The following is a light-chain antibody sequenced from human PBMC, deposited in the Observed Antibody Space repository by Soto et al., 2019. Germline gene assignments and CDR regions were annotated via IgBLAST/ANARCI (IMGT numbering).Light chain of an antibody. V-gene: IGLV1-47*01. J-gene: IGLJ2*01. CDR2: RNN. CDR1: LSNIGSNF. Sequence: QSVLTQPPSASGTPGQRVTITCSGSLSNIGSNFIYWYQQRPGSAHELLINRNNERPSGVPDRFSGSKSGTSASLAISGLRSEDEADYHCSAWDDSLRGVVFGGGTKLTVL. CDR3: SAWDDSLRGVV.